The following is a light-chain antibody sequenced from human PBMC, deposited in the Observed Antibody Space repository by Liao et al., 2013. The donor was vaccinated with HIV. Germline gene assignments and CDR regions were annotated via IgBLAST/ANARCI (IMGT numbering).Light chain of an antibody. CDR1: NIGSKS. Sequence: SYELTQPPSVSVAPGKTARITCGGNNIGSKSVHWYQQKPGQAPVLVIYFDSVRPSGIPDRFSGSKSENTATLTISRVEAGDEADYFCQVWDSNNDHVVFGGGTMLTVL. CDR2: FDS. V-gene: IGLV3-21*01. CDR3: QVWDSNNDHVV. J-gene: IGLJ2*01.